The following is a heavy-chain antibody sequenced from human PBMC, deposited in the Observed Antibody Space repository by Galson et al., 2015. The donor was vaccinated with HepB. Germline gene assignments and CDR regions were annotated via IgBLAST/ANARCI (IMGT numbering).Heavy chain of an antibody. J-gene: IGHJ3*02. CDR2: ISGSGGTT. CDR1: GFIFSNNG. V-gene: IGHV3-23*01. Sequence: SLRLSCAASGFIFSNNGMSWVRRAPGKGLEWVSGISGSGGTTYYADSVKGRFIISRDNSKNSLYLQMNSLRAEDGALYYCAKDRRTSWYRYIFDIWGQGTLVTVSS. D-gene: IGHD2-2*01. CDR3: AKDRRTSWYRYIFDI.